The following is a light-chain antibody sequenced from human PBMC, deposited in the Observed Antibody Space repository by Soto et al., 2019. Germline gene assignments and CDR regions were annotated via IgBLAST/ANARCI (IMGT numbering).Light chain of an antibody. Sequence: QPASVSGSPGQSITISCSGGTSDIGTYNYVSWYQHHPGKVPKVVIYEVSDRPSGVSNRFSGSKSGNTASLTISGLQPEDEADYYCSSYTSSATLVFGGGTKVTVL. V-gene: IGLV2-14*01. CDR3: SSYTSSATLV. CDR2: EVS. CDR1: TSDIGTYNY. J-gene: IGLJ3*02.